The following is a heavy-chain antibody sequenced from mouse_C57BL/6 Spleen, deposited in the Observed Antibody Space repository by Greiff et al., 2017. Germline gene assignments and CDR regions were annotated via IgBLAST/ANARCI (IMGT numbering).Heavy chain of an antibody. Sequence: QVQLQQSGAELARPGASVKLSCKASGYTFTSYGISWVKQRTGQGLEWIGEIYPRSGNTYYNEKFKGKATLTADKSSSTAYMELRSLTSEDSAVYFCARRDYGSSESYWYFDVWGTGTTVTVSS. CDR3: ARRDYGSSESYWYFDV. CDR1: GYTFTSYG. CDR2: IYPRSGNT. D-gene: IGHD1-1*01. V-gene: IGHV1-81*01. J-gene: IGHJ1*03.